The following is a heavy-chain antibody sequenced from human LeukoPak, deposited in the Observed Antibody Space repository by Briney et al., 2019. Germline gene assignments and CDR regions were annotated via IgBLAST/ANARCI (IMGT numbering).Heavy chain of an antibody. CDR3: AREGGTYYYGSGSPY. D-gene: IGHD3-10*01. Sequence: GGSLRLSCAASGFTFSSYHMHWVRQAPGKGLEWVALISYHGSDKYYADSVKGRFTISRDNSKSTLFLQMNSLRTEDTAVYYCAREGGTYYYGSGSPYWGQGTLVTVSS. CDR2: ISYHGSDK. CDR1: GFTFSSYH. J-gene: IGHJ4*02. V-gene: IGHV3-30-3*01.